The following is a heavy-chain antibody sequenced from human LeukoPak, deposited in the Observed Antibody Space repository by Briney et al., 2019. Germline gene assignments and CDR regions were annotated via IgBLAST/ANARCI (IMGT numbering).Heavy chain of an antibody. Sequence: GGSLRLSCAASGFTVSSNYMSWVRQAPGKGLKWVSVLYIAGSTYYADSVKGRFTISRDNSKNTLCLQMNSLSVEDTAIYYCARGGFWSGNGMDVWGQGTTVIVSS. CDR1: GFTVSSNY. J-gene: IGHJ6*02. V-gene: IGHV3-66*01. CDR3: ARGGFWSGNGMDV. CDR2: LYIAGST. D-gene: IGHD3-3*01.